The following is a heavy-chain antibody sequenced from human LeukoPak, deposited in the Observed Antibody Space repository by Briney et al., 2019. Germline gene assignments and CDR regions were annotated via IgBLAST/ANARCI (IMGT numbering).Heavy chain of an antibody. CDR2: ISSGGSHT. V-gene: IGHV3-30*18. CDR3: AKEGRATTVDF. J-gene: IGHJ4*02. D-gene: IGHD1-26*01. Sequence: GGSLRLSCAVSGFTFTSYSMHWVRQAPGKGLEWVAVISSGGSHTYYADSVKGRFTISRDNSKKMLYLQMNSLRAEDTAVFYCAKEGRATTVDFWGQGTLVTVSS. CDR1: GFTFTSYS.